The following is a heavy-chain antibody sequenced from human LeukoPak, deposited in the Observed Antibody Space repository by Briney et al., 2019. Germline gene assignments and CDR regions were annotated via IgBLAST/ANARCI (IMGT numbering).Heavy chain of an antibody. CDR1: GSSINSHY. D-gene: IGHD3-10*01. CDR3: ASRPADSTWFGVFDY. Sequence: SKTLSLTCSVSGSSINSHYWSWIRQSPGKGLEWIGYVFNGGSTNYNPSLKSRVTMSLDTSRDQFSLRLSSVTAADTAIYYCASRPADSTWFGVFDYWSQGTLVTVSS. CDR2: VFNGGST. V-gene: IGHV4-59*11. J-gene: IGHJ4*02.